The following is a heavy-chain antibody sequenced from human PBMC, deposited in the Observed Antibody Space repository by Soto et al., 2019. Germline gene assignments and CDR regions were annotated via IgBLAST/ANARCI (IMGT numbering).Heavy chain of an antibody. CDR3: AHPRGYGVFDAVDI. D-gene: IGHD4-17*01. Sequence: EGQLLQTGGGLVQPGGSLSLSCAASGFIFSTYAMNWVRQAPGKGLEWVSAISSSGDSAYYAESVRGRFTISRDNSINTLYLQMRSLRPEDTAVYYCAHPRGYGVFDAVDIWGQGTMVTVSS. V-gene: IGHV3-23*01. J-gene: IGHJ3*02. CDR2: ISSSGDSA. CDR1: GFIFSTYA.